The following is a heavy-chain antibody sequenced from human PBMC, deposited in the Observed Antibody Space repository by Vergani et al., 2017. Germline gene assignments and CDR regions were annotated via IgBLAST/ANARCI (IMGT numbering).Heavy chain of an antibody. D-gene: IGHD3-3*01. CDR3: ASTIFGVVTTDY. Sequence: EVQLVQSGAEVKKPGESLRISCKGSGYSFTSYWISWVRQMPGKGLEWMGRIDPSDSYTNYSPSFQGHVTISADKSISTAYLQWSSLKASDTAMHYCASTIFGVVTTDYWGQGTLVTVSS. CDR1: GYSFTSYW. CDR2: IDPSDSYT. V-gene: IGHV5-10-1*03. J-gene: IGHJ4*02.